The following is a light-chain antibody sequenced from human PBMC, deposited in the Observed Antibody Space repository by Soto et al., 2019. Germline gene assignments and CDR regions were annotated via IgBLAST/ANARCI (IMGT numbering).Light chain of an antibody. V-gene: IGKV1-39*01. CDR1: QTVISY. J-gene: IGKJ3*01. Sequence: IQMTQFPSSLSASVGDRVTITCRAGQTVISYLNWYQQKPGRAPNLLIYAVSNLQSGVPSRFSGSGSGTEFPLTISDLQPEDFTTYYCQQSYSTLFTFGPGTKVEIK. CDR3: QQSYSTLFT. CDR2: AVS.